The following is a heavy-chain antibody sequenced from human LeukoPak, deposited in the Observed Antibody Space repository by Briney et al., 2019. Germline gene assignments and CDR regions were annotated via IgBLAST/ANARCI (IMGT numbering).Heavy chain of an antibody. CDR1: GGSISSSAYY. V-gene: IGHV4-39*07. CDR3: ASLIGGYYYGSGNPRRLSYYYYMDV. D-gene: IGHD3-10*01. CDR2: IYYSGST. Sequence: SETLSLTCTVSGGSISSSAYYWGWIRQPPGKGLEWVGSIYYSGSTYYNPSLKSRITISVDTSKNQFSLRLTSVTAADTAVYYCASLIGGYYYGSGNPRRLSYYYYMDVWGKGTTVTISS. J-gene: IGHJ6*03.